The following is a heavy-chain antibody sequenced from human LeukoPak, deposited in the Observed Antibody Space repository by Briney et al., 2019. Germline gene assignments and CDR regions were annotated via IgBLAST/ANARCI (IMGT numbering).Heavy chain of an antibody. CDR3: ARADTAMVGYYCYGMDV. CDR1: GGTFSSYA. D-gene: IGHD5-18*01. Sequence: SVKVSCKASGGTFSSYAISWVRQAPGQGLEWMGGIIPILGIANYAQKFQGRVTITADKSTSTAYMELSSLRSEDTAVYYCARADTAMVGYYCYGMDVWGQGTTVTVSS. CDR2: IIPILGIA. V-gene: IGHV1-69*04. J-gene: IGHJ6*02.